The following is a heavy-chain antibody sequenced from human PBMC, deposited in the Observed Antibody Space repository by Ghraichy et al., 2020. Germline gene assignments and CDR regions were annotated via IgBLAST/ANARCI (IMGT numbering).Heavy chain of an antibody. CDR1: GGSISSYY. J-gene: IGHJ6*02. Sequence: SETLSLTCTVSGGSISSYYWSWIRQPPGKGLEWIGYIYYSGSTNYNPSLKSRVTISVDTSKNQFSLKLSSVTAADTAVYYCARVGDVGTSPSYYYYYYGMDVWGQGTTVTVSS. CDR3: ARVGDVGTSPSYYYYYYGMDV. D-gene: IGHD2-2*01. CDR2: IYYSGST. V-gene: IGHV4-59*01.